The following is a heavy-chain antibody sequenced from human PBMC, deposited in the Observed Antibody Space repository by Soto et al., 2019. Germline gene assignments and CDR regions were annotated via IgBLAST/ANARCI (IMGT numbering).Heavy chain of an antibody. CDR1: GFTSSSYG. V-gene: IGHV3-30*18. Sequence: QVQLVESGGGVVQPGRSLRLSCAASGFTSSSYGMHWVRQAPGKGLEWVAVISYDGSNKYYADSVKGRFTISRDNSKNTLYLQMNSLRAEDTAVYYCANSYGDYVDYWGQGTLVTVSS. D-gene: IGHD4-17*01. CDR2: ISYDGSNK. J-gene: IGHJ4*02. CDR3: ANSYGDYVDY.